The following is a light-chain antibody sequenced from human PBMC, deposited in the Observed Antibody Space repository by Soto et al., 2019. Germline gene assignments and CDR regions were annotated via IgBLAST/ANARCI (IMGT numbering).Light chain of an antibody. CDR1: QSISAW. Sequence: DIQMTQSPSTLSASVEDRVTITCWASQSISAWLAWYQQKPGKAPKLLVYKASTLETGVPSRFSGSGSGTEFTLTISSLQPDDFATYYCHQYHKFPYTFGQGTKLEIK. CDR2: KAS. CDR3: HQYHKFPYT. J-gene: IGKJ2*01. V-gene: IGKV1-5*03.